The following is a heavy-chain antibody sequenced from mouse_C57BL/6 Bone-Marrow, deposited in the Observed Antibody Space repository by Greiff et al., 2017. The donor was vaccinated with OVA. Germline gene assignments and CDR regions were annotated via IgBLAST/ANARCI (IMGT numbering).Heavy chain of an antibody. V-gene: IGHV5-6*02. CDR2: ISSGGSYT. CDR1: GFTFSSYG. Sequence: DVMLVESGGDLVKPGGSLKLSCAASGFTFSSYGMSWVRQTPDKRLEWVATISSGGSYTYYPDSVKGRFTISRDNAKNTLYLQMSSLKSEDTAMYYCARLDDYDGVDYWGQGTTLTVSS. J-gene: IGHJ2*01. CDR3: ARLDDYDGVDY. D-gene: IGHD2-4*01.